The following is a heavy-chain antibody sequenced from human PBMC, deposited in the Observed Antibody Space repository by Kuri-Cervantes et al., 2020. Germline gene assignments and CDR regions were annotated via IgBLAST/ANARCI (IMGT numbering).Heavy chain of an antibody. CDR3: ARDQGSGYIWAHHAFDI. CDR1: GGSFSGYY. CDR2: INHSGST. V-gene: IGHV4-34*01. J-gene: IGHJ3*02. D-gene: IGHD3-22*01. Sequence: SETLSLTCAVYGGSFSGYYWSWIRQPPGKGLEWIGEINHSGSTNYNPSLKSRVTISVDTSKSQFSLKLSSVTAADTAVYYCARDQGSGYIWAHHAFDIWGQGTMVTVSS.